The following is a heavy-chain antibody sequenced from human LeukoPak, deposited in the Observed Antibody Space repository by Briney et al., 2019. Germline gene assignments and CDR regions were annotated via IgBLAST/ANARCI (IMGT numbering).Heavy chain of an antibody. D-gene: IGHD6-13*01. Sequence: SETLSLTCVVSGGSISSYNWWSWVRRPPGKGLEWIGEIYHSGSTNYNPSLKSRVTISLDKSKNQFSLKLSSVTAADTAVYYCATTAAAGTRLAWFDPWGQGTLVTVSS. V-gene: IGHV4-4*02. J-gene: IGHJ5*02. CDR1: GGSISSYNW. CDR3: ATTAAAGTRLAWFDP. CDR2: IYHSGST.